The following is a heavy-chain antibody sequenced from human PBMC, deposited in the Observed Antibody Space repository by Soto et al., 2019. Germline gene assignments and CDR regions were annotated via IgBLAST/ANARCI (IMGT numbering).Heavy chain of an antibody. CDR3: ARESITIFGVVIISQLDY. V-gene: IGHV3-7*01. Sequence: LRLSCAASGFTFSSYWMSWVRQAPGKGLEWVANIKQDGSEKYYVDSVKGRFTISRDNAKNSLYLQMNSLRAEDTAVYYCARESITIFGVVIISQLDYWGQGTLVTVSS. D-gene: IGHD3-3*01. CDR2: IKQDGSEK. J-gene: IGHJ4*02. CDR1: GFTFSSYW.